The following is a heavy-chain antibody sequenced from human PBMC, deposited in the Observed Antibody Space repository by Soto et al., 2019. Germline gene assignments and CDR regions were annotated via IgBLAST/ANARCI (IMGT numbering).Heavy chain of an antibody. J-gene: IGHJ5*02. Sequence: PSETLSLTCGVYGGSFRNDYWIWVRQPPGKGLEWIGEVNHSGEATYNPSLQSRVSISLDTSNIHFSLKMTSVTAADTAIYFCARVERFPRSWFEPWGPGTHVNV. CDR3: ARVERFPRSWFEP. D-gene: IGHD6-13*01. V-gene: IGHV4-34*01. CDR2: VNHSGEA. CDR1: GGSFRNDY.